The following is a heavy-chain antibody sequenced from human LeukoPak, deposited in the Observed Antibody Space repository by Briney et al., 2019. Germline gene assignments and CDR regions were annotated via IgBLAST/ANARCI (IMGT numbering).Heavy chain of an antibody. D-gene: IGHD2-21*01. CDR3: NCEGDAFDI. Sequence: ASVKVSCKASGYTFAGYYMHWVRQAPGQGLEWMGRINPNSGGTNYAQKFQGRVTMTRDTSISTAYMELSRLRSDHTAVYYCNCEGDAFDIWGQGTMVTVSS. CDR1: GYTFAGYY. CDR2: INPNSGGT. V-gene: IGHV1-2*06. J-gene: IGHJ3*02.